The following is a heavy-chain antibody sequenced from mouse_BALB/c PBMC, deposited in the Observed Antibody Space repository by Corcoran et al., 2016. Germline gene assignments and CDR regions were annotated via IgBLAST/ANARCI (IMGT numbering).Heavy chain of an antibody. CDR3: ASGYDFDY. CDR1: GYSITSGYY. CDR2: ISYDGSN. V-gene: IGHV3-6*02. Sequence: DVQHQESGPGLVKPSQSLSLTCSVTGYSITSGYYWNWIRQFPGNKLEWMGYISYDGSNNYNPSLKNRISITRDTSKNQFFLKLNSVTTEDTATYYCASGYDFDYWGQGTTLTVSS. D-gene: IGHD2-2*01. J-gene: IGHJ2*01.